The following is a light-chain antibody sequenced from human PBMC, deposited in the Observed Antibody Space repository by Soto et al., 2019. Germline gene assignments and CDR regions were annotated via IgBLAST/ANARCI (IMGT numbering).Light chain of an antibody. CDR2: ETS. Sequence: GRAPQPVIYETSTLLYGVPSRYSGSGSGTEFNLTISGLQTGDIAVYYCQQYSASPLPFGGGTKVDI. J-gene: IGKJ4*01. V-gene: IGKV1-5*01. CDR3: QQYSASPLP.